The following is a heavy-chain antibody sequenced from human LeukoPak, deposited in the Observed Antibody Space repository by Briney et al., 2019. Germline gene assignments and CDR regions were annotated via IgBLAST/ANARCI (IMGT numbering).Heavy chain of an antibody. D-gene: IGHD6-6*01. Sequence: GGSLRLSCAASGFTFSSYWMHWVRQAPGKGVVWVSRINSDGSSTNYADSVKGRFTISRDNAKNTLYLQLNSLRAEDTAVYYCASTLSSSPHWGRGTLVTVSS. CDR1: GFTFSSYW. CDR2: INSDGSST. CDR3: ASTLSSSPH. J-gene: IGHJ4*02. V-gene: IGHV3-74*01.